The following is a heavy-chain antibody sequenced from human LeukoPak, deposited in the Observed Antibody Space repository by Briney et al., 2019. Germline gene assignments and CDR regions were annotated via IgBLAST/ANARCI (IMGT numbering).Heavy chain of an antibody. V-gene: IGHV3-15*01. D-gene: IGHD6-13*01. CDR2: IKRKTDGGTT. CDR3: TTLRIPATRRNIP. J-gene: IGHJ5*02. Sequence: TPGGSLRLSCAASGFTFSDAWMTWVRQAPGMGLEWVGRIKRKTDGGTTDYAAPVKDRFTISRDDSKNTLYLQMNSLKTEDTAVYYCTTLRIPATRRNIPWGQGTLVTVSS. CDR1: GFTFSDAW.